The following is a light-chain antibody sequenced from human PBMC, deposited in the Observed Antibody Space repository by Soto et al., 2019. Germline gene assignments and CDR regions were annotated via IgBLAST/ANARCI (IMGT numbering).Light chain of an antibody. Sequence: AIRMTQSPSSLSASTGDRVTITCRASQGISSYLAWYQQKPGKAPKLLIYAASTLQSGVPSRFSGRGSGTDFTLTISCLQSEDFATYYCQQYYSYPQTFGQGTKVDIK. J-gene: IGKJ1*01. CDR2: AAS. CDR3: QQYYSYPQT. V-gene: IGKV1-8*01. CDR1: QGISSY.